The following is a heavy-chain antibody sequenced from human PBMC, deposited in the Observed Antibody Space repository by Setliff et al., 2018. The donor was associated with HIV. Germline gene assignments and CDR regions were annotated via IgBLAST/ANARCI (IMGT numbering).Heavy chain of an antibody. CDR2: MSPNSGNT. V-gene: IGHV1-8*02. CDR3: ARGRTYDSSGYIGNWFDP. J-gene: IGHJ5*02. CDR1: GYTFTTYD. D-gene: IGHD3-22*01. Sequence: ASVKVSCKASGYTFTTYDIIWVRQATGQGLEWMGCMSPNSGNTGYAQKFQGRVIVTRDTSINTAYVELRSLRLDDTAVYFCARGRTYDSSGYIGNWFDPWGQGTLVTVSS.